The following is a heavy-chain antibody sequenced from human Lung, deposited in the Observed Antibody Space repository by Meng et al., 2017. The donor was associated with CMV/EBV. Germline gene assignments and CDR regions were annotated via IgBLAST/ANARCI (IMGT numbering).Heavy chain of an antibody. CDR3: AREAAAALNWFDP. CDR2: ISSSSSYI. J-gene: IGHJ5*02. Sequence: EVXLVESGGXLVKPGGSLRLVCAASGFTFSSYSMNWVRQAPGKGLEWVSSISSSSSYIYYADSVKGRFTISRDNAKNSLYLQMNSLRAEDTAVYYCAREAAAALNWFDPWGQGTLVTVSS. D-gene: IGHD6-13*01. V-gene: IGHV3-21*01. CDR1: GFTFSSYS.